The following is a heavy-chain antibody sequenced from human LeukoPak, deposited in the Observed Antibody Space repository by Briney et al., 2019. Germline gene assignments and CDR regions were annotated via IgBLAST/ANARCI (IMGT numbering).Heavy chain of an antibody. V-gene: IGHV4-4*02. Sequence: SETLSLTCAVSGGSISSSNWWSWVRQPPGKGLEWIGEIYHSGSTNYNPSLKSRVTISVDTSKNQFSLELISVTAADTAVYYCARESPYIYSGYDRPFDCWGQGTLATVSS. CDR3: ARESPYIYSGYDRPFDC. CDR1: GGSISSSNW. D-gene: IGHD5-12*01. J-gene: IGHJ4*02. CDR2: IYHSGST.